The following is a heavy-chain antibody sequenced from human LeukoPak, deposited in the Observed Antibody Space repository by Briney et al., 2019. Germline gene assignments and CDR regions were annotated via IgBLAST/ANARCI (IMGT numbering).Heavy chain of an antibody. V-gene: IGHV1-69*05. Sequence: ASVKVSCKASGGTFSSYAISWVRQAPGQGLEWMGGIIPIFGTANYAQKFQGRVTITTDESTSTAYMELSSLRSEDTAVYYCARVRVARKYYFDYWGQGTLVTVSS. CDR3: ARVRVARKYYFDY. CDR2: IIPIFGTA. D-gene: IGHD2-15*01. J-gene: IGHJ4*02. CDR1: GGTFSSYA.